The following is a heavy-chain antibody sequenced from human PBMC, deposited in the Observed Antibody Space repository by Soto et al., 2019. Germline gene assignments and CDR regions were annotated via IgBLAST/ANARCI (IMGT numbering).Heavy chain of an antibody. CDR3: AHRDLYLSTWFYFDQ. D-gene: IGHD2-2*01. CDR2: IYRKDVK. J-gene: IGHJ4*02. V-gene: IGHV2-5*01. Sequence: SGPTLVNPTQTLTLTCTFSGFSPTTSRVGVCWSRQPPGNALEWLALIYRKDVKRYSPSLKSSLTITKDTSKNQVVLTMKNMDPVDTATYYCAHRDLYLSTWFYFDQWGQGTLVTVSS. CDR1: GFSPTTSRVG.